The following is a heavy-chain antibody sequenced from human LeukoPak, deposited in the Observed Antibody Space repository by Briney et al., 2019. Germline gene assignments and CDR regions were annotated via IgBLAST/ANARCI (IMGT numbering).Heavy chain of an antibody. CDR1: GSTFSSYA. Sequence: GGSLRLSCAASGSTFSSYAMSWVRQAPGKGLEWVSAISGSGGSTYYADSVKGRFTSSRDNSKNTLYLQMNSLRAEDTAVYYCAKDRAGLTTVTTVWFDPWGQGTLVTVSS. V-gene: IGHV3-23*01. CDR3: AKDRAGLTTVTTVWFDP. D-gene: IGHD4-17*01. J-gene: IGHJ5*02. CDR2: ISGSGGST.